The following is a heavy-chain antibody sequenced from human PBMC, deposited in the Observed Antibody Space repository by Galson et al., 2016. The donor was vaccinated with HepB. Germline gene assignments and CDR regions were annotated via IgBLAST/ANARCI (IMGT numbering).Heavy chain of an antibody. D-gene: IGHD2-15*01. Sequence: PALVKPTQTLTLTCTFSGFSLSTSGVGVGWIRQPPGKALEWLALIYWDDDRRYSPSLKSRLNNTKDASKNQVVLTMANMDPLDTGTYYCAHIALVMLTAAVWTDPAWFDPWAQGTLVTVSS. CDR3: AHIALVMLTAAVWTDPAWFDP. J-gene: IGHJ5*02. V-gene: IGHV2-5*02. CDR1: GFSLSTSGVG. CDR2: IYWDDDR.